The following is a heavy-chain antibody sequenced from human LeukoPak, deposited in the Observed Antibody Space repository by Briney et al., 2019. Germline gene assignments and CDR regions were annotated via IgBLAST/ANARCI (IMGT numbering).Heavy chain of an antibody. V-gene: IGHV5-51*01. CDR1: GYSFTNIW. J-gene: IGHJ4*02. CDR3: ARWVPYYYDSSGPSPLFDY. CDR2: IYPGDSDT. Sequence: GESLKISCKGSGYSFTNIWIGWVRQMPGKGLEWMGIIYPGDSDTRYSPSFQGQVTISADRSISTAYLQWSSLKASDTAMYYCARWVPYYYDSSGPSPLFDYWGQGTLVTVSS. D-gene: IGHD3-22*01.